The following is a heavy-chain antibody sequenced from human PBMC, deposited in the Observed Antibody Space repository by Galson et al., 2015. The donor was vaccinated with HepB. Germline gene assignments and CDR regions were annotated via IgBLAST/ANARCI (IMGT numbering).Heavy chain of an antibody. CDR1: GFTFDDYA. CDR2: ISWNSGSI. Sequence: SLRLSCAASGFTFDDYAMHWVRQAPGKGLEWVSGISWNSGSIGYADSVKGRFTISRDNSKNTLYLQMNSLRAEDTAVYYCAKDGYCSSTSCHYFDYWGQGTLVTVSS. CDR3: AKDGYCSSTSCHYFDY. V-gene: IGHV3-9*01. D-gene: IGHD2-2*01. J-gene: IGHJ4*02.